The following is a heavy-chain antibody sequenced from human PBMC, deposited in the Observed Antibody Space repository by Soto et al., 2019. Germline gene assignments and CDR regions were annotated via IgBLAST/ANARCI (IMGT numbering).Heavy chain of an antibody. CDR1: GGSIGSSSYY. J-gene: IGHJ4*02. Sequence: SETLSLTCSVSGGSIGSSSYYWGLIRQPPGKGLEWIGSIYYSGSTYYNPSLKSRVTISVDTSKNQFSLKLSSVTAADTAVYYCAGLLLWFGELSNPVDYWGQGTLVTVSS. D-gene: IGHD3-10*01. V-gene: IGHV4-39*01. CDR2: IYYSGST. CDR3: AGLLLWFGELSNPVDY.